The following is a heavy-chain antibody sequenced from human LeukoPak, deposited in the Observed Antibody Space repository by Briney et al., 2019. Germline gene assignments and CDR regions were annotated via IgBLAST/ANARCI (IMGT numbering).Heavy chain of an antibody. Sequence: GGSLRLSCAASGFNVDDYGMSWVRQAPGKGLEWVSSISSSSSYIYYADSVKGRFTISRDNAKDSLYLQMNSLRAEDTAVYYCAREEVAAAGTGDFDYWGQGTLVTVSS. CDR2: ISSSSSYI. V-gene: IGHV3-21*01. CDR1: GFNVDDYG. D-gene: IGHD6-13*01. J-gene: IGHJ4*02. CDR3: AREEVAAAGTGDFDY.